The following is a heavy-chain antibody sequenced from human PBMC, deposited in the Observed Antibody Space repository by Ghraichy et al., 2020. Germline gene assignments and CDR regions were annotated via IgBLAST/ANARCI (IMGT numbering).Heavy chain of an antibody. CDR3: ARGRWLTYCSGGSCYPHGNAFDI. V-gene: IGHV4-34*01. CDR1: GGSFSGYY. Sequence: SETLSLTCAVYGGSFSGYYWSWIRQPPGKGLEWIGEINHSGSTNYNPSLKSRVTISVDTSKNQFSLKLSSVTAADTAVYYCARGRWLTYCSGGSCYPHGNAFDIWGQGTMVTVSS. J-gene: IGHJ3*02. CDR2: INHSGST. D-gene: IGHD2-15*01.